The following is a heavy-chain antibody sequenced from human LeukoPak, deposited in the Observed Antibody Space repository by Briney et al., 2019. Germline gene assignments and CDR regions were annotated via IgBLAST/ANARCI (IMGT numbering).Heavy chain of an antibody. CDR1: GFTFSDFL. D-gene: IGHD1-1*01. Sequence: GGSLRLSCAASGFTFSDFLMSWVRQAPGKGREWVADINQDESEKSYVDSVRGRFTISRDNAENSLYLQMNSLRAEDTALYSCARESRPEGRLIDIDFWGQGTLVTVSS. V-gene: IGHV3-7*01. CDR3: ARESRPEGRLIDIDF. J-gene: IGHJ4*02. CDR2: INQDESEK.